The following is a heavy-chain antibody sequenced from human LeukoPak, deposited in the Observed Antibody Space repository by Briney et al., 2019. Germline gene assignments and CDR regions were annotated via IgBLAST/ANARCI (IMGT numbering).Heavy chain of an antibody. V-gene: IGHV1-46*01. J-gene: IGHJ5*02. D-gene: IGHD3-3*01. Sequence: ASVKVSCKASGYTFTNYHMHWVRQAPGQGLEWMGIINPSGGSTNYAQKFRGRVTMTRDMSTNTVYMQLSSLRSEDTAVYYCAREAVTISALVRTQTTKRPHRFDPWGQGTLVTVSS. CDR1: GYTFTNYH. CDR2: INPSGGST. CDR3: AREAVTISALVRTQTTKRPHRFDP.